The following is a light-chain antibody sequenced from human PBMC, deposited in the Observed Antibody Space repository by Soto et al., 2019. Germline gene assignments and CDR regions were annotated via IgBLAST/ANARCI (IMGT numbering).Light chain of an antibody. CDR3: QQYGSSPLT. CDR2: GAS. CDR1: QSVTSSY. V-gene: IGKV3-20*01. Sequence: DIVLTQSPGTLSLSPGERATLSCRASQSVTSSYLTWYQQKPGQAPRLLIYGASTRATGIPERFSGSGSGTDFTLIISRLEPEDFAVYYCQQYGSSPLTFGGGTKV. J-gene: IGKJ4*01.